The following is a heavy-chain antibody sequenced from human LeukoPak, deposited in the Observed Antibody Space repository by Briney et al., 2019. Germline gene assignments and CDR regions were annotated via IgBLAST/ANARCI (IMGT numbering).Heavy chain of an antibody. Sequence: ASVKVSCKASGYTFTSYYMHWVRQAPGQGLEWMGLINPTGDSTGYAQKFQDRVTLTRDMSTSTDYMELSSLRSEDTAIYYCARDNSVGDNAWWFDPWGQGTLVTISS. V-gene: IGHV1-46*01. J-gene: IGHJ5*02. CDR3: ARDNSVGDNAWWFDP. CDR1: GYTFTSYY. CDR2: INPTGDST. D-gene: IGHD1-26*01.